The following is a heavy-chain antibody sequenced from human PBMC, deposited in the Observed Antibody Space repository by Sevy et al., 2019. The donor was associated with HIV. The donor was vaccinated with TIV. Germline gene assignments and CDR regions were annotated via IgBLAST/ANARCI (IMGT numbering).Heavy chain of an antibody. D-gene: IGHD3-10*01. CDR3: AKDRVSGTYYTGDFDY. Sequence: GGSLRLFCAASGFTFSTYAMTWVRQAPGKGLEWVSVISASAGSTYYSDSVKGRFTISRDNSKNTLYLQMNSLRAEDTAVYYCAKDRVSGTYYTGDFDYWGQGTLVTVSS. J-gene: IGHJ4*02. CDR1: GFTFSTYA. CDR2: ISASAGST. V-gene: IGHV3-23*01.